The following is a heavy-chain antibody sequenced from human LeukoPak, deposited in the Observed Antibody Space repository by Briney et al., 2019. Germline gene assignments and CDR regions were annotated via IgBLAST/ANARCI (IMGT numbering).Heavy chain of an antibody. CDR1: ARSISTYY. CDR3: ARAQLSLVVDFGMDV. J-gene: IGHJ6*02. CDR2: IYYTGST. Sequence: SETLSLTCTLAARSISTYYWSWIRQPPGKGREWLGYIYYTGSTNYNPSLKSRVTISVDTSKNQFSLKLSSVTAADTAVYYCARAQLSLVVDFGMDVWGQGTTVTVSS. V-gene: IGHV4-59*01. D-gene: IGHD1-1*01.